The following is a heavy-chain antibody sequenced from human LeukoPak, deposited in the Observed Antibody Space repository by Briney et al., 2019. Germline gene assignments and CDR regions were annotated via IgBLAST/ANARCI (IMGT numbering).Heavy chain of an antibody. V-gene: IGHV1-2*02. CDR2: INPNSGGT. D-gene: IGHD3-10*01. Sequence: ASVKVSCKASGYTFTGYYMHWVRQAPGQGHEWMGWINPNSGGTNYAQKFQGRVTMTRDTSISTAYMELSRLRSDDTAVYYCARDEQLLWFGEFNGYFDYWGQGTLVTVSS. J-gene: IGHJ4*02. CDR1: GYTFTGYY. CDR3: ARDEQLLWFGEFNGYFDY.